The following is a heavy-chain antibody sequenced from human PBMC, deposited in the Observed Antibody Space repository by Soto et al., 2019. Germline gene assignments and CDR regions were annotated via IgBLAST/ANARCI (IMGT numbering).Heavy chain of an antibody. J-gene: IGHJ6*02. Sequence: QVQLVQSGAEVKKPGASVKVSCKASGYTFTSYGISWVRQAPGQGPEWMGWISGYNGNTDYPEKLQGRVTMSTDTSTGTAYMELMSLRSDDTAVYYCARDRRYDVWSGDQTLAHYGMDVWGQGTTVTVSS. CDR2: ISGYNGNT. D-gene: IGHD3-3*01. V-gene: IGHV1-18*01. CDR3: ARDRRYDVWSGDQTLAHYGMDV. CDR1: GYTFTSYG.